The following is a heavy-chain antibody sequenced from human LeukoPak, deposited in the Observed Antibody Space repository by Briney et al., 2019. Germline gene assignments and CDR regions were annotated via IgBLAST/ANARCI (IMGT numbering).Heavy chain of an antibody. V-gene: IGHV1-18*01. D-gene: IGHD3-9*01. J-gene: IGHJ4*02. Sequence: ASVKVSCKASGYTFTSYGISWVRQAPGQGLEWMGWISAYNGNTNYAQKLQGRVTMTTDTSTSTAYMELRSLRSDDTAVYYCARVKNNYDILTGYYPWDYWGQGTLVTVSS. CDR1: GYTFTSYG. CDR3: ARVKNNYDILTGYYPWDY. CDR2: ISAYNGNT.